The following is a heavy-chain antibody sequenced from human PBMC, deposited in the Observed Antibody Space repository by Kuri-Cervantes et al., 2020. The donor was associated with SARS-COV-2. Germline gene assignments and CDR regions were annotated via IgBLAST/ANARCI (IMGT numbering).Heavy chain of an antibody. CDR2: IGTAGDT. Sequence: GGSLRLSCAASGFTFSSYDMHWVRQATGKGLEWVSAIGTAGDTYYPGSVRGRFTISRENAKNSLYLQMNSLRAEDTAVYFCARGRYISIGSLAWGPKPKPYRSYVMDVWGQGTMVTVSS. CDR3: ARGRYISIGSLAWGPKPKPYRSYVMDV. D-gene: IGHD2-2*01. V-gene: IGHV3-13*01. J-gene: IGHJ6*02. CDR1: GFTFSSYD.